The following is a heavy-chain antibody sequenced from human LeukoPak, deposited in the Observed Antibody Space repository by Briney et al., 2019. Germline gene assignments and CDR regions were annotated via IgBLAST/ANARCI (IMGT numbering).Heavy chain of an antibody. CDR1: GGSISSGGYY. D-gene: IGHD2-15*01. CDR3: ARDGGSISGFDY. CDR2: IYYSGST. V-gene: IGHV4-31*03. Sequence: SQTLSLTCTVSGGSISSGGYYWSWLRQHPGKGLEWIGYIYYSGSTYYNPSLKSRVTISVDTSKNQFSLKLSSVTAADTAVYYCARDGGSISGFDYWGQGTLVTVSS. J-gene: IGHJ4*02.